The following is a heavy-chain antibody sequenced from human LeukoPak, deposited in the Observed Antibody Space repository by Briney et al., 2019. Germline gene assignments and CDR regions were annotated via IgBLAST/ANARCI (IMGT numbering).Heavy chain of an antibody. CDR3: ARHYDSSGGWFDP. CDR1: GGTFSSYA. CDR2: IIPIFGTA. V-gene: IGHV1-69*05. D-gene: IGHD3-22*01. Sequence: SVKVSCKASGGTFSSYAISWVRQAPGQGLEWMGGIIPIFGTANYAQKFQGRVTITTDESTSTAYVELSSLRSEDTAVYYCARHYDSSGGWFDPWGQGTLVTVSS. J-gene: IGHJ5*02.